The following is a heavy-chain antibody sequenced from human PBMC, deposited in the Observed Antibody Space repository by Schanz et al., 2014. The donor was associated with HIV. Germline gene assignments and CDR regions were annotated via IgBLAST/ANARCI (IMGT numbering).Heavy chain of an antibody. Sequence: EVQLVESGGGLVKPGGSLRLSCAGSGFTFSSYAKSWVRQAPGKGLEWVSAISGSGDSTYYTDSVKGRFTISRDNSKNTLYLQMNSLRVEDTAVYYCAKGGSTGHYYYGLDVWGQGTTVTVSS. CDR1: GFTFSSYA. CDR2: ISGSGDST. V-gene: IGHV3-23*04. D-gene: IGHD3-16*01. CDR3: AKGGSTGHYYYGLDV. J-gene: IGHJ6*02.